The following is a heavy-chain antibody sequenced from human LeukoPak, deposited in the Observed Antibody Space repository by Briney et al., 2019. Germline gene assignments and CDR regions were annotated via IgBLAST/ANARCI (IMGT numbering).Heavy chain of an antibody. CDR1: GFTLSSYA. V-gene: IGHV3-21*01. D-gene: IGHD4-17*01. CDR2: ISGSGAYT. J-gene: IGHJ4*02. CDR3: ARWSHGDYVPFDY. Sequence: PGGSLRLSCAASGFTLSSYAMTWVRQAPGKGLEWVSTISGSGAYTYYADSVKGRFTISRDNAKNSLYLQMNSLRAEDTAVYYCARWSHGDYVPFDYWGQGTLVTVSS.